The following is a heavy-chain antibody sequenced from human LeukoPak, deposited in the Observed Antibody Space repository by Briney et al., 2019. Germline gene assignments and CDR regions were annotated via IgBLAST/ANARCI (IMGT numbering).Heavy chain of an antibody. CDR2: INPSGGST. D-gene: IGHD5-18*01. CDR3: ARDLYSYGYGDDY. J-gene: IGHJ4*02. CDR1: GYAFTSYY. Sequence: ASVKVSCKASGYAFTSYYMHWVRQAPGQGLEWMGIINPSGGSTSYAQKFQGRVTMTRDTSTSTVYMELSSLRSEGTAVYYCARDLYSYGYGDDYWGQGTLVTVSS. V-gene: IGHV1-46*01.